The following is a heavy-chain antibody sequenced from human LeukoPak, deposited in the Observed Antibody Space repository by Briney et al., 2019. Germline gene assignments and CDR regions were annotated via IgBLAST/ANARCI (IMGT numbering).Heavy chain of an antibody. CDR3: ARCRHSYDSSGFPRY. Sequence: GGSLRLSCAASGFTFSDYAMIWVRQAPGKGLEWVAGISASGASPYYADSVKGRFTISRDNSMNTLYVQMNSLRPEDTALYYCARCRHSYDSSGFPRYWGQGTLVTVSS. CDR2: ISASGASP. CDR1: GFTFSDYA. J-gene: IGHJ4*02. V-gene: IGHV3-23*01. D-gene: IGHD3-22*01.